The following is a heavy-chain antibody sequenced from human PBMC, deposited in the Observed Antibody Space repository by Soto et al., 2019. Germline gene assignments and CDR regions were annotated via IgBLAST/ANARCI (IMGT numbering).Heavy chain of an antibody. CDR3: ALSLGALNAFDG. CDR1: GFTFSTNV. J-gene: IGHJ3*01. CDR2: FRGSGDRT. V-gene: IGHV3-23*02. Sequence: EVRLLEYGGGFVQPGGSLRLSCAASGFTFSTNVMSCVRQAHGKGLEWVSSFRGSGDRTYYRYSVRGRFTVPREISNETVDLNMKKVTADVTGLYHCALSLGALNAFDGWGQGTMVIVSS.